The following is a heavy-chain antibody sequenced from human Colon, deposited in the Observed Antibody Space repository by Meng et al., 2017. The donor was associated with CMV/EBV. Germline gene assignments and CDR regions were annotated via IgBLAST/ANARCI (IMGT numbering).Heavy chain of an antibody. V-gene: IGHV3-74*01. J-gene: IGHJ3*01. Sequence: GESLKISCTASGFTFSGYWMHWARQAPGKGLVWVSRINSDGSSTTYADSVKGRFTISRDNAKNTLYLQMNSLRAEDTAVYYCARDSVTIFGAYRGPFDVWGQGTMVTVSS. CDR1: GFTFSGYW. CDR2: INSDGSST. D-gene: IGHD3-3*01. CDR3: ARDSVTIFGAYRGPFDV.